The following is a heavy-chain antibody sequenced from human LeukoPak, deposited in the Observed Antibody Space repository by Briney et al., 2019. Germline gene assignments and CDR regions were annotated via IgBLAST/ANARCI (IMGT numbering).Heavy chain of an antibody. CDR1: GFTFSSYS. D-gene: IGHD1-1*01. V-gene: IGHV3-48*04. CDR2: ISSSGSTI. J-gene: IGHJ4*02. CDR3: ARVYGSWNDRPAWYFDY. Sequence: GSLRLSCAASGFTFSSYSMNWVRQAPGKGLEWVSYISSSGSTIYYADSVKGRFTISRDNAKNSLYLQMNSLRAEDTALYYCARVYGSWNDRPAWYFDYWGQGTLVTVSS.